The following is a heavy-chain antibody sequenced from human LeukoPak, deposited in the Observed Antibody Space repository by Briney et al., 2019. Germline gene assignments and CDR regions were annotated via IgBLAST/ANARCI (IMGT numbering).Heavy chain of an antibody. V-gene: IGHV4-34*01. Sequence: SETLSLTCAVYGGSFSGYYWSWIRQPPGKGLEWIGEINHSGSTNYNPSLESRVTISVDTSKNQFPLKPSSVTAADTAVYYCARGLYYYYYMDVWGKGTTVTVSS. CDR3: ARGLYYYYYMDV. CDR1: GGSFSGYY. J-gene: IGHJ6*03. CDR2: INHSGST.